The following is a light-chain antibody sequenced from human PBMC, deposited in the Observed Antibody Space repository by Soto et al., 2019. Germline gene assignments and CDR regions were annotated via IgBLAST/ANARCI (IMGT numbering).Light chain of an antibody. J-gene: IGKJ1*01. V-gene: IGKV1-5*01. CDR1: QSISSW. CDR2: DAS. CDR3: QQYNSYSLTWT. Sequence: DIQMTQSPSTLSASVGDRVTITCRASQSISSWLAWYQQKPGKAPKLLIYDASSLESGVPSRFSGSGSGTEFTLTISSLQPDEFATYYCQQYNSYSLTWTFGQGTKVDIK.